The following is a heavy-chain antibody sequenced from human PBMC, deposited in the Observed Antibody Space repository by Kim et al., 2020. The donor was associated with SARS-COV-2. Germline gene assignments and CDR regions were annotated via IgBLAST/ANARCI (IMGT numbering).Heavy chain of an antibody. CDR1: GFTFSSHA. CDR2: IADSGGST. J-gene: IGHJ3*02. CDR3: AKAAERGWARDPFDI. D-gene: IGHD6-19*01. V-gene: IGHV3-23*01. Sequence: GGSLRLSCAVSGFTFSSHAMGWVRQAPGKGLEWVSAIADSGGSTDYADSVKGRFTISRDNSKSTLYLQMNSLRAEDTAVYYCAKAAERGWARDPFDIWGQGTMVTVSS.